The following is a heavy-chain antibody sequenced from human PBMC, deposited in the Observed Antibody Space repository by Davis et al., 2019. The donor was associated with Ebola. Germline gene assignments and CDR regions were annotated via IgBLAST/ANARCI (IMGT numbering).Heavy chain of an antibody. CDR2: ISGSGTYT. D-gene: IGHD6-6*01. CDR1: RLTFSSYA. CDR3: ARAPYSSSARGSFDY. J-gene: IGHJ4*02. Sequence: PGGSLRLSCAASRLTFSSYAMSWVRQAPGKGLEWVSTISGSGTYTYYADSVKGRFTISRDNSKDTLYLQMNSLRAEDTAVYYCARAPYSSSARGSFDYWGQGTLVTVSS. V-gene: IGHV3-23*01.